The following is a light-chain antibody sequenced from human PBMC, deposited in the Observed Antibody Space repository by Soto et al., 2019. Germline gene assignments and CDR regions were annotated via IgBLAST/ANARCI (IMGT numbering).Light chain of an antibody. CDR1: QVIGIY. V-gene: IGKV1-9*01. J-gene: IGKJ4*01. Sequence: DIQSTQSPSFLSASVGDRVSITCRASQVIGIYLAWYQQKPGKAPKLLISAASTLQSGVPSRFSGSGSGTEFTLTISSLQPEDFATYYCQQLVSYPLFGGGTKVDI. CDR2: AAS. CDR3: QQLVSYPL.